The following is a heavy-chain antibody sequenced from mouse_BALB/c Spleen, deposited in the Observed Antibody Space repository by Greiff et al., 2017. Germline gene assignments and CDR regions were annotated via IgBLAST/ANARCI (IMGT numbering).Heavy chain of an antibody. Sequence: EVQGVESGGGLVKPGGSLKLSCAASGFTFSDYYMYWVRQTPEKRLEWVATISDGGSYTYYPDSVKGRFTISRDNAKNNLYLQMSSLKSEDTAMYYCARDAEAWFAYWGQGTLVTVSA. CDR2: ISDGGSYT. CDR3: ARDAEAWFAY. D-gene: IGHD6-1*01. J-gene: IGHJ3*01. CDR1: GFTFSDYY. V-gene: IGHV5-4*02.